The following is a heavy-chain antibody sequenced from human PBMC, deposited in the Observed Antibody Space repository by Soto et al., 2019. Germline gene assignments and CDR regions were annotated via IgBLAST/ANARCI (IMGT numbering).Heavy chain of an antibody. D-gene: IGHD3-3*01. V-gene: IGHV5-51*01. CDR2: IYPGDSDT. CDR3: ARRALPRTIFGVVIMRAFDI. J-gene: IGHJ3*02. CDR1: GYSFTSYW. Sequence: GESLKISCKGSGYSFTSYWIGWVRQMPGKGLEWMGIIYPGDSDTRYSPSFQGQVTISADKSISTAYLQLSSLKASDTAMYYCARRALPRTIFGVVIMRAFDIWGQGTMVTVSS.